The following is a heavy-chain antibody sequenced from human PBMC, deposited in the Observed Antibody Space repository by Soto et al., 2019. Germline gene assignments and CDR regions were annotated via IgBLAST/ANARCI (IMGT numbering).Heavy chain of an antibody. CDR3: ARDRGYDAHDYYYNAMEV. CDR2: IRGFSPYT. Sequence: GGSLRLSCISSGFTFRTYTMNWVRQAPGKGLEWVSGIRGFSPYTFYAESVKGRFTISRDNAKNSLYLQMNSLRAEDTAVYYCARDRGYDAHDYYYNAMEVWGQGTTVTRLL. J-gene: IGHJ6*02. D-gene: IGHD2-15*01. V-gene: IGHV3-21*01. CDR1: GFTFRTYT.